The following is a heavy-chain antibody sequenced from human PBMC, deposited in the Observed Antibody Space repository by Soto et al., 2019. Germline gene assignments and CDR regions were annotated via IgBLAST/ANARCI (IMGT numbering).Heavy chain of an antibody. J-gene: IGHJ5*02. CDR1: GGSISSYY. Sequence: SETLSLTCTVSGGSISSYYWSWIRQPPGKGLEWIGYIYYSGSTNYNPSLKSRVTISVDTSKNQFSLKLSSVTAADTAVYYCASAGYSSGWAPNPWFDPWGQGTLVTVSS. D-gene: IGHD6-19*01. V-gene: IGHV4-59*01. CDR2: IYYSGST. CDR3: ASAGYSSGWAPNPWFDP.